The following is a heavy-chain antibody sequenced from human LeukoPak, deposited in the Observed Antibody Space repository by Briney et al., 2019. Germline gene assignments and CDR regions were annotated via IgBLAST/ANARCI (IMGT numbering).Heavy chain of an antibody. CDR3: ARVAYPAAAGFDY. D-gene: IGHD6-13*01. J-gene: IGHJ4*02. CDR2: INHSGST. Sequence: SETLSLTCAVCGGSFSGYYWSWIRQPPGKGLEWIGEINHSGSTNYNPSLKSRVTISVDTSKNQFSLKLSSVTAADTAVYYCARVAYPAAAGFDYWGQGTLVTVSS. CDR1: GGSFSGYY. V-gene: IGHV4-34*01.